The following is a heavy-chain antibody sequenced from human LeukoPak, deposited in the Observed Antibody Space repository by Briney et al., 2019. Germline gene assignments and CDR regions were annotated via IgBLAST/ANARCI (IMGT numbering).Heavy chain of an antibody. CDR1: GFTFSDYY. J-gene: IGHJ4*02. D-gene: IGHD2-21*02. Sequence: GGSLRLSCAASGFTFSDYYMSWIRQAPGKGLEWISYIYSGSSTIYYAESVKGRFTVSRDNAKDSLYLQMNSLRAEDTAVYYCATGDLNRYPDYWGQGILVTVSS. V-gene: IGHV3-11*01. CDR3: ATGDLNRYPDY. CDR2: IYSGSSTI.